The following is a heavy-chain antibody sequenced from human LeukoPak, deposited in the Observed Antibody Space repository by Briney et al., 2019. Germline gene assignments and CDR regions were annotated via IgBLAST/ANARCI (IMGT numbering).Heavy chain of an antibody. Sequence: GGSLRLSCVASGFTFSNFWMSWVRQAPGKGLEWVANIKKDGSEKYYVDSVKGRFTISRDNTKNELYLQMNSLTAEDTGVYYCASRYSNDYWGQGTLVTVSS. V-gene: IGHV3-7*01. CDR1: GFTFSNFW. D-gene: IGHD1-26*01. J-gene: IGHJ4*02. CDR3: ASRYSNDY. CDR2: IKKDGSEK.